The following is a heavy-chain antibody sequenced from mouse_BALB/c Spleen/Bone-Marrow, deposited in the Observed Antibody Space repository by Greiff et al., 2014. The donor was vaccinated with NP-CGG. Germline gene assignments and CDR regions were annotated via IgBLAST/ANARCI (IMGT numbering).Heavy chain of an antibody. J-gene: IGHJ2*01. CDR1: GYSITSDYA. Sequence: EVQLQQSGPGLVKPSQSLSLTCTVTGYSITSDYAWNWIRQFPGNKLEWMGYISYSGSTSYNPSLKSRISITRDTSKNQFFLQLNSATTEDTATYYCARSWLRRGFDYWGQGTTLTVSS. D-gene: IGHD2-2*01. CDR2: ISYSGST. CDR3: ARSWLRRGFDY. V-gene: IGHV3-2*02.